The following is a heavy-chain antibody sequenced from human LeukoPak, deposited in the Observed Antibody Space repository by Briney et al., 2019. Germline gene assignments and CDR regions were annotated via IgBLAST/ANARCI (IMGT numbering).Heavy chain of an antibody. CDR3: ARDLWGSKGYFDY. V-gene: IGHV3-33*08. CDR1: GFTVSNNY. CDR2: IWYDGSNK. Sequence: PGGSLRLSCAASGFTVSNNYMSWVRQAPGKGLEWVAVIWYDGSNKYYADSVKGRFTISRDNSKNTLYLQMNSLRAEDTAVYYCARDLWGSKGYFDYWGQGTLVTVSS. J-gene: IGHJ4*02. D-gene: IGHD7-27*01.